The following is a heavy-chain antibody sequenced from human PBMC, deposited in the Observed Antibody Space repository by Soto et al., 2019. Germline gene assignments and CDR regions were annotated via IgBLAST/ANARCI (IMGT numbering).Heavy chain of an antibody. CDR1: GFTFSDYY. V-gene: IGHV3-11*03. D-gene: IGHD3-10*01. J-gene: IGHJ4*02. Sequence: PGGSLRLSCAASGFTFSDYYMSWIRQAPGKGLEWVSYISSSSSYTNYADSVKGRFTISRDNAKNSLYLQMNSLRAEDTAVYYCARTHGSGSCSPYSFDYWGQATLVTVS. CDR3: ARTHGSGSCSPYSFDY. CDR2: ISSSSSYT.